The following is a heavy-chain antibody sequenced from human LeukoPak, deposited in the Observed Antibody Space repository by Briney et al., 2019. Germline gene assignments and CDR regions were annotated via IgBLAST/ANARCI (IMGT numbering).Heavy chain of an antibody. Sequence: GSLRLSCAASGLPFSNYWMSWVRQAPGKGLEWVANIKVDGSEKYYVDSVKGRFTISRDNAKNSVYLQMNGLRAEDTAVYYCATYGVVHSASDFWGQGTLVTVSS. CDR3: ATYGVVHSASDF. D-gene: IGHD3/OR15-3a*01. CDR2: IKVDGSEK. J-gene: IGHJ4*02. CDR1: GLPFSNYW. V-gene: IGHV3-7*01.